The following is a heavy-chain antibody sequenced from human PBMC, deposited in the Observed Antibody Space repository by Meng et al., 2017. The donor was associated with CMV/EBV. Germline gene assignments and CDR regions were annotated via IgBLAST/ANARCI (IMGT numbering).Heavy chain of an antibody. CDR2: INPNSGGT. V-gene: IGHV1-2*02. J-gene: IGHJ4*02. D-gene: IGHD6-6*01. CDR1: GYTFTGYY. CDR3: ASRYSSSSWHYFDY. Sequence: ASVKVSCKASGYTFTGYYMHWVRQAPGQGLEWMGWINPNSGGTNYAQKFQGRVTMTRDTSISTAYMELSRLRSDDTAVYYCASRYSSSSWHYFDYWGQGTLVTVSS.